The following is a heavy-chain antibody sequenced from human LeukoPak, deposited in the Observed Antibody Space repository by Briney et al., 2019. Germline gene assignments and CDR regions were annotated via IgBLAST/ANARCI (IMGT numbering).Heavy chain of an antibody. J-gene: IGHJ3*02. D-gene: IGHD3-22*01. Sequence: SETLSLTCTVSGDSISSYYWSWIREPPGKGLEWIGYIYYSGSTNYSPSLKSRVTISVDTSKNQFSLKLSSVTAADTAVYYCARSERIIMILGGAFDIWGQGTVVTVSS. CDR2: IYYSGST. V-gene: IGHV4-59*08. CDR1: GDSISSYY. CDR3: ARSERIIMILGGAFDI.